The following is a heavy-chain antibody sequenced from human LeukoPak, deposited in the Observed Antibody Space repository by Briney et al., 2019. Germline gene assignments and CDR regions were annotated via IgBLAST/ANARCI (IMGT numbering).Heavy chain of an antibody. J-gene: IGHJ4*02. CDR2: INHSGST. CDR3: AGRARDLRFPHRYFDY. D-gene: IGHD4-17*01. CDR1: GGSFSGYY. V-gene: IGHV4-34*01. Sequence: SETLSLTCAVYGGSFSGYYWSWIRQPPGKGLEWIGEINHSGSTNYNPSLKSRVTISVDTSKNQFSLKLSSVTAADTAVYYCAGRARDLRFPHRYFDYWGQGTLVTVSS.